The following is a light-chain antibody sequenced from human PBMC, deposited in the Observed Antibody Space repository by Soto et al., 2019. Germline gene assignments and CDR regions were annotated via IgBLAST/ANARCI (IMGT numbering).Light chain of an antibody. CDR2: AAS. V-gene: IGKV1-39*01. J-gene: IGKJ2*03. CDR1: QSITTY. Sequence: DIQMTQSPSSLSASVGDRVTITCRASQSITTYLNWYQQKPGKAPKLLIYAASSLQSGVPSGFSGSGSGTDFTLTISSRQPEDSATYYCQQSYGTPYSFGHGTKLEIK. CDR3: QQSYGTPYS.